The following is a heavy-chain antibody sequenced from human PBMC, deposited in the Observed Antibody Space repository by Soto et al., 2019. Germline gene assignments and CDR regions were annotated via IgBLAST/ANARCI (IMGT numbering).Heavy chain of an antibody. CDR2: SNAGNGNT. J-gene: IGHJ4*02. CDR1: GYTFTSYA. Sequence: QVQLVQSGAEEKKPGASVKVSCKASGYTFTSYAMHWVRQAPGQRLEWMGWSNAGNGNTKYSQKFQGRVTITRDTSASTAYMELRSLRSEDKAVYYCARIIVVVTALDYWGQGTLGTVSS. V-gene: IGHV1-3*05. CDR3: ARIIVVVTALDY. D-gene: IGHD2-21*02.